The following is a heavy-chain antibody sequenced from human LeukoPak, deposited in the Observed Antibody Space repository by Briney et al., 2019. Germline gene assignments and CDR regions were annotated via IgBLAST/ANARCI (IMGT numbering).Heavy chain of an antibody. CDR2: IKQDGGEK. V-gene: IGHV3-7*03. CDR1: AFTFSNYW. Sequence: GGSLRLSCAASAFTFSNYWMTWVRQDPGKGLEWVANIKQDGGEKYYVDSVRGRFTISRDNSKNTLYLQMNSLRAEDAAVYFCAKAPVTSCRGAYCYPFDSWGQGTLVTVSS. D-gene: IGHD2-21*01. J-gene: IGHJ4*02. CDR3: AKAPVTSCRGAYCYPFDS.